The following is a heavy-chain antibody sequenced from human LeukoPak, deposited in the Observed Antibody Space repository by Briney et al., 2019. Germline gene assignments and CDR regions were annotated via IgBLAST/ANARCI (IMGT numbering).Heavy chain of an antibody. CDR2: FDPEDGET. J-gene: IGHJ4*02. CDR3: ATDLSFLGFPGY. V-gene: IGHV1-24*01. Sequence: ASVKVSCKVSGYTLTELSMHWVRRAPGKGLEWMGGFDPEDGETTYAQKFQGRVTMTEDTSTDTAYMEPSSLRSEDTAVYYCATDLSFLGFPGYWGQGTLVTVSS. CDR1: GYTLTELS. D-gene: IGHD2-21*01.